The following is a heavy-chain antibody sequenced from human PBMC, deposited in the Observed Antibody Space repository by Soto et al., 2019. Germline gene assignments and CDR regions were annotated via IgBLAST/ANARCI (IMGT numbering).Heavy chain of an antibody. V-gene: IGHV3-23*01. D-gene: IGHD2-15*01. CDR1: GFTFSSYA. J-gene: IGHJ6*02. Sequence: TGGSLRLSCAASGFTFSSYAMSWVRQAPGKGLEWVSAISGSGGSTYYADSVKGRFTISRDNSKNTLYLQMNSLRAEDTAVYYCATIPPPYCSGGSCYRMSQYYYGMDVWGQGTTVTVSS. CDR2: ISGSGGST. CDR3: ATIPPPYCSGGSCYRMSQYYYGMDV.